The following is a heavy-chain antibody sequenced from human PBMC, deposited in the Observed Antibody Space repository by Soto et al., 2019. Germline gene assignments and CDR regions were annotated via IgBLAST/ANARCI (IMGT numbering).Heavy chain of an antibody. V-gene: IGHV4-30-4*01. CDR3: ARIGLTTALL. CDR1: GGSINSGDYY. D-gene: IGHD4-17*01. Sequence: PSETLSLTCTVSGGSINSGDYYWSWIRQPPGKGLEWIGYIYYSGSTYYNPPLRSRVTISIDTPKNHFFLNLSSVTAADTAVYYCARIGLTTALLWGQGTLVTVSS. CDR2: IYYSGST. J-gene: IGHJ4*02.